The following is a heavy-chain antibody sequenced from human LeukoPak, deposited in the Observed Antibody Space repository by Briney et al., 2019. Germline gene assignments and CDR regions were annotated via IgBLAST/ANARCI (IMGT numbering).Heavy chain of an antibody. V-gene: IGHV1-18*01. CDR1: GYTFTSYG. CDR3: ARDGRDVVVPAAGDY. J-gene: IGHJ4*02. CDR2: ISAYNGNT. D-gene: IGHD2-2*01. Sequence: ASVKVSCKASGYTFTSYGISWVRQAPGQGLEWMGWISAYNGNTNYAQKLQGRVTMTTDTSTSTAYMELRSLRSDDTAVYYCARDGRDVVVPAAGDYWGQGTLVTVSS.